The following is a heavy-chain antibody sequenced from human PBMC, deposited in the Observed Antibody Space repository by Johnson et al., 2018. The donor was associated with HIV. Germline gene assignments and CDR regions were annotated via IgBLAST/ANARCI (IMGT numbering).Heavy chain of an antibody. J-gene: IGHJ3*02. CDR2: ISYDGNNK. CDR1: GFTFSSYA. V-gene: IGHV3-30-3*01. D-gene: IGHD2-2*01. Sequence: QVQVVESGGGVVQPGRSLRLSCAASGFTFSSYAMHWVRQAPGKGLEWVAVISYDGNNKYYADSVKGRFTISRDNSKNTLYLQMNSLRAEDTAVYYCARDLSRYQRQSGDAFDIWGQGTMVTVSS. CDR3: ARDLSRYQRQSGDAFDI.